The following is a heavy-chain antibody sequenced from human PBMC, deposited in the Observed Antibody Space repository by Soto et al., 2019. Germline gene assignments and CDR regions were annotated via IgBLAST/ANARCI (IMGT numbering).Heavy chain of an antibody. J-gene: IGHJ6*02. CDR2: IYHSGST. CDR1: GGSISSGGYS. CDR3: AKAGRLDYYYYYGMDV. Sequence: SETVSLTCAVSGGSISSGGYSWSWIRQPPGKGLEWIGYIYHSGSTYYNPSLKSRVTISVDRSKNQFSLKLSSVTAADTAVYYCAKAGRLDYYYYYGMDVWGQGTTVTVSS. D-gene: IGHD2-15*01. V-gene: IGHV4-30-2*01.